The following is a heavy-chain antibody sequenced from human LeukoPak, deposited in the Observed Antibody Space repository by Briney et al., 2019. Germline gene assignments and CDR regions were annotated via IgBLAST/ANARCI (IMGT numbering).Heavy chain of an antibody. CDR2: IYHSGST. J-gene: IGHJ4*02. CDR1: GYSISSGYH. Sequence: SETLSLTCTVSGYSISSGYHWGWIRQPPGKGLEWIGSIYHSGSTYYNPSLKSRVTISVDTSKNQFSLKLSSVTAADTAVYYCARDVGPITVVRGKYYFDSWGQGTLVTVSS. D-gene: IGHD3-10*01. V-gene: IGHV4-38-2*02. CDR3: ARDVGPITVVRGKYYFDS.